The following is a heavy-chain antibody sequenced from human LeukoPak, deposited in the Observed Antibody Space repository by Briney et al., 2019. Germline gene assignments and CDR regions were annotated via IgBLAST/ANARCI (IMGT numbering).Heavy chain of an antibody. CDR1: GDSVSGNSVA. CDR3: ARYNWNAGRTFDY. Sequence: SQTLSLTCAISGDSVSGNSVAWNWIRQSPSRGLEWLGRTYYKCKWYYDYAVSVKSRITINPDTSKNQSSLQLNSVTPEDTAVYYCARYNWNAGRTFDYWGQGTLVTVSS. J-gene: IGHJ4*02. D-gene: IGHD1-20*01. CDR2: TYYKCKWYY. V-gene: IGHV6-1*01.